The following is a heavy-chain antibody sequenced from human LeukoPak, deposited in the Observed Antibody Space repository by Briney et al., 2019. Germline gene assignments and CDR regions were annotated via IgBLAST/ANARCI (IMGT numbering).Heavy chain of an antibody. CDR1: GGSISSGGYY. V-gene: IGHV4-31*03. CDR3: ARVGTSSWEKPPKYYFDY. CDR2: IYYSGST. D-gene: IGHD6-13*01. J-gene: IGHJ4*02. Sequence: PSETLSLTCTVSGGSISSGGYYWSWIRQHPGKGLEWIGYIYYSGSTYYNPSLKSRVTISVDTSKNQFSLKLSSVTAADTAVYYCARVGTSSWEKPPKYYFDYWGQGTLVTVSS.